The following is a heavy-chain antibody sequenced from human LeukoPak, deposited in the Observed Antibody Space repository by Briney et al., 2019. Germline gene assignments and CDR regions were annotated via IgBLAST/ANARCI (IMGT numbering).Heavy chain of an antibody. Sequence: GTSVTVSCKASGFTFSNSAVQWVRQARGQRLEWIGWIVVGSGNTKYAQRFQERVTITRDMSTGTAYMELGSLRSEDTAVYYCAATSVGATINDAFDIWGQGTMVTVSS. D-gene: IGHD1-26*01. CDR3: AATSVGATINDAFDI. CDR1: GFTFSNSA. V-gene: IGHV1-58*01. J-gene: IGHJ3*02. CDR2: IVVGSGNT.